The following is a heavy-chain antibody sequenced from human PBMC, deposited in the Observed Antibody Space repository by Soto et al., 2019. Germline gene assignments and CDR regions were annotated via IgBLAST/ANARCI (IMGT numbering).Heavy chain of an antibody. CDR1: GFTFSSYD. J-gene: IGHJ3*01. CDR2: IWYHGINK. D-gene: IGHD4-17*01. CDR3: ARHWRYGDYVAAFDV. Sequence: GGSLRLSCAASGFTFSSYDMHWVRQAPGKGPEWVAVIWYHGINKDYADSVRGRFTISRDNSQNTLDLEMNDLRADDTAVYYCARHWRYGDYVAAFDVWGQGTMVTVSS. V-gene: IGHV3-33*01.